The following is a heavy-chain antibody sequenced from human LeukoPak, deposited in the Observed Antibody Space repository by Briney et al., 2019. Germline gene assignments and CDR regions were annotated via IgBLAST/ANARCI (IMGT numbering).Heavy chain of an antibody. Sequence: GGSLRLSCVVSGFTFTSYWMSWVRQAPGKGLEWVANIKQDGSEEYYVDSVKGRFTISRHNAKNSLYLQMNSLRAEDTAVYYCARDNGYCSGGSCDYYYMDVWGKGTTVTVSS. D-gene: IGHD2-15*01. CDR1: GFTFTSYW. CDR2: IKQDGSEE. CDR3: ARDNGYCSGGSCDYYYMDV. J-gene: IGHJ6*03. V-gene: IGHV3-7*01.